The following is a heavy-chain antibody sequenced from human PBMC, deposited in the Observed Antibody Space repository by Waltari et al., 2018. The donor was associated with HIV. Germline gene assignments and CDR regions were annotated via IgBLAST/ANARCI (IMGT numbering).Heavy chain of an antibody. D-gene: IGHD6-6*01. J-gene: IGHJ5*02. V-gene: IGHV3-15*01. CDR2: IKSKTDGGTT. CDR3: TTDLWVAARPGP. Sequence: EVQLVESGGGLVKPGGSLRLSCAASGFTFSNAWMSGVRPAPGKGLEWVGRIKSKTDGGTTDYAAPVKGRFTISRDDSKNTLYLQMNSLKTEDTAVYYCTTDLWVAARPGPWGQGTLVTVSS. CDR1: GFTFSNAW.